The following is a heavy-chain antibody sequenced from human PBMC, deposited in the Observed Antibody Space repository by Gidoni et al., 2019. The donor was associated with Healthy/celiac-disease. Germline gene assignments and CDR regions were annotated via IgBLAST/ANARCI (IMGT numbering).Heavy chain of an antibody. CDR3: TTGPQRGV. CDR2: IKSKTDGGTT. V-gene: IGHV3-15*01. J-gene: IGHJ6*02. Sequence: EVQLVESGGGLVKPGGSLRLSCAASEFPFSHGWVSWVRQAPGGGREWVGRIKSKTDGGTTDYAAPVKGRFTISRDDSKNTLYLQMNSLKTEDTAVYYCTTGPQRGVWGQGTTVTVSS. D-gene: IGHD6-25*01. CDR1: EFPFSHGW.